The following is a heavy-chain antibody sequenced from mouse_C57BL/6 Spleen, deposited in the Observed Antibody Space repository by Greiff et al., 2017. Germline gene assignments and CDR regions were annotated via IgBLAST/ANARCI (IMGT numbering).Heavy chain of an antibody. CDR3: ARDWYFDY. D-gene: IGHD4-1*01. V-gene: IGHV5-17*01. CDR1: GFTFSDYG. Sequence: DVMLVESGGGLVKPGGSLKLSRAASGFTFSDYGMHWVRQAPEKGLEWVAYISSGSSTIYYADTVKGRFTISRDNAKNTLFLQMTSLRSEDTAMYYCARDWYFDYWGQGTTLTVSS. J-gene: IGHJ2*01. CDR2: ISSGSSTI.